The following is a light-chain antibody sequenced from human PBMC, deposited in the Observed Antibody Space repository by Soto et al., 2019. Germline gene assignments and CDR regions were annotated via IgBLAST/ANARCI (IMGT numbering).Light chain of an antibody. V-gene: IGLV1-47*02. CDR3: QAYDYSLTASV. J-gene: IGLJ3*02. CDR1: SSNIGGTNY. Sequence: QSVLTQPPSASGTPGQRVFISCSGSSSNIGGTNYAYWYQQLPGAAPKLLMHSNNLRPSGVPERISGSKSGTSASLAISGLRSEDEAVYYCQAYDYSLTASVFGGGTKVTVL. CDR2: SNN.